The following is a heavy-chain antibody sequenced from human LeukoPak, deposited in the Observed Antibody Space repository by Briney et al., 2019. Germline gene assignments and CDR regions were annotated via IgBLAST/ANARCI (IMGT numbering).Heavy chain of an antibody. V-gene: IGHV3-30*02. CDR1: GFMFNKFG. D-gene: IGHD5-18*01. J-gene: IGHJ3*02. CDR3: AKLRTAMVTSAFDI. CDR2: IRYDGTNK. Sequence: PGGSLRLSCAASGFMFNKFGMHWVRQAPGKGLEWVAFIRYDGTNKYYADSVKGRFTISRDNSKNTLYLQMNSLRAEDTAVYYCAKLRTAMVTSAFDIWGQGTMVTVSS.